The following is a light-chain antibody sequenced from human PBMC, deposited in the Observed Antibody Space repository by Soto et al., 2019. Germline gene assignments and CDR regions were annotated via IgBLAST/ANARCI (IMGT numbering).Light chain of an antibody. J-gene: IGLJ7*01. V-gene: IGLV2-23*02. CDR1: SSDVGSNDL. CDR2: EVS. Sequence: QSALSQPASVSGSPGQSITSSCTGTSSDVGSNDLVSWYQQHPGKAPKLMIYEVSKRPSGISNRFSGSKSGNTASLTISGLQAEDEGDYYCCSYVGRSDSYVFGAGTQLTVL. CDR3: CSYVGRSDSYV.